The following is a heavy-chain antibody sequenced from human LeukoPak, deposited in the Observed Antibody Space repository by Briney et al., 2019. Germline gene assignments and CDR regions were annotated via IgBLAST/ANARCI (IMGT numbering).Heavy chain of an antibody. Sequence: SETLSLTCTVSGGSISSGGYYWSWIRQHPGKGLEWIGYIYYSGSTYYNPSLKSRVTISVDTSKNQFSLKLSSVTAADTAVYYCARDQAWVGASSMPTTNSDAFDIWGQGAMVTVSS. D-gene: IGHD1-26*01. V-gene: IGHV4-31*03. CDR1: GGSISSGGYY. J-gene: IGHJ3*02. CDR2: IYYSGST. CDR3: ARDQAWVGASSMPTTNSDAFDI.